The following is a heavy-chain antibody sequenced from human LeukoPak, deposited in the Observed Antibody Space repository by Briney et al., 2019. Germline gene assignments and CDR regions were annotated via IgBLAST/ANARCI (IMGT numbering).Heavy chain of an antibody. V-gene: IGHV4-39*01. Sequence: SETLSLTCTVSGGSISSSSYYWGWIRQPPGKGLEWIGTIFHNGNTYYSPSLKSRVTISVDTSKNQFSLKLSSVTAADTAVYYCANLGGSAYYDFRAFDIWGQGTMVTVSS. CDR3: ANLGGSAYYDFRAFDI. CDR1: GGSISSSSYY. J-gene: IGHJ3*02. D-gene: IGHD3-3*01. CDR2: IFHNGNT.